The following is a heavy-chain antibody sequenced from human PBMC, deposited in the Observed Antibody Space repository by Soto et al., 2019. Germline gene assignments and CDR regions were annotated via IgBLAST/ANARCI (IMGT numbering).Heavy chain of an antibody. CDR2: IRYDGSNT. CDR1: GFTFSGYG. J-gene: IGHJ4*02. CDR3: ARDGVGATTYFGYFDY. V-gene: IGHV3-33*01. D-gene: IGHD1-26*01. Sequence: QVQLVESGGGVVQPGRSLRLSCAASGFTFSGYGMHWVRQAPGKGLEWVAVIRYDGSNTYYADSVKGRFTISRDNPKNTLCLQMNSLRAEDTAVYYCARDGVGATTYFGYFDYWGQGTLVTVSS.